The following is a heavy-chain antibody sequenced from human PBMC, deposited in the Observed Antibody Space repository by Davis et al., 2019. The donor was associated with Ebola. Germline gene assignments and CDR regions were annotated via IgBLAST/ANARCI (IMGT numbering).Heavy chain of an antibody. J-gene: IGHJ5*02. CDR2: IYYSGST. Sequence: SETLSLTCAVYGGSFSGYYWGWIRQPPGKGLEWIGSIYYSGSTYYNPSLKSRVTISVDTSKNQFSLKLSSVTAADTAVYYCARLYYDFWSGYYIANWFDPWGQGTLVTVSS. D-gene: IGHD3-3*01. V-gene: IGHV4-39*01. CDR1: GGSFSGYY. CDR3: ARLYYDFWSGYYIANWFDP.